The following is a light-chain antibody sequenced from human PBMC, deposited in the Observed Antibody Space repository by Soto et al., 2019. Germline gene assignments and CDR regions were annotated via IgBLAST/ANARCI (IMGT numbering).Light chain of an antibody. Sequence: PGESASLSCRASQSVSDYLAWYQQKPGQAPRLFIYDVSKRATGIPARFSGSGSGTDFTLTISSLEPEDFAVYFCQQRYDWPWTVGLGTKVDIK. J-gene: IGKJ1*01. CDR2: DVS. V-gene: IGKV3-11*01. CDR1: QSVSDY. CDR3: QQRYDWPWT.